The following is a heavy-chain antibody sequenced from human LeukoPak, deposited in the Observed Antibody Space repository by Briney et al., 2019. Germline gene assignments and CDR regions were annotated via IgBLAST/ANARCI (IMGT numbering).Heavy chain of an antibody. D-gene: IGHD6-19*01. CDR1: GYTLTSYG. CDR2: ISAYNGNT. CDR3: ARIAVADGEFDY. Sequence: ASVRGSCEAAGYTLTSYGMSMVRQAPGQELEWMGWISAYNGNTNYAQKLQGRVTMTTDTSTSTAYMELRSLRSDDTAVYYCARIAVADGEFDYWGQGTLVTVSS. J-gene: IGHJ4*02. V-gene: IGHV1-18*01.